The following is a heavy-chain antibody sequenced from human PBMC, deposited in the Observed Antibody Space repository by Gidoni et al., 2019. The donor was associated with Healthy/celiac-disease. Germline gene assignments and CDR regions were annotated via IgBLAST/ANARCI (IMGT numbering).Heavy chain of an antibody. J-gene: IGHJ5*02. V-gene: IGHV4-39*01. D-gene: IGHD3-3*01. CDR3: ARHRSLGEWLYEKTNWVDP. CDR2: IYYSGST. Sequence: QLPLQASGPRLVNPSATLSLPCTVSGGSIRSRRYYWGWIRQPPGKGLEGIGSIYYSGSTYYNPSVKSRVTIAVDTAKNQFSLKLSCVTAADTAVYYCARHRSLGEWLYEKTNWVDPWGQGTLVTVSS. CDR1: GGSIRSRRYY.